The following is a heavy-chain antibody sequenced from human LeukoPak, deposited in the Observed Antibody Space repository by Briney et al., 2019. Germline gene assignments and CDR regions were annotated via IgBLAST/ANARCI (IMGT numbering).Heavy chain of an antibody. CDR3: AKHSGCSSTSCFHPYNWFDP. V-gene: IGHV3-23*01. Sequence: PGGPLRLSCAASGFAFSSYAMSWVRQAPGKGLEWVSAISGSGGSTYYADSVKGRFTISRDNSKNTLYLQMNSLRAEDTAVYYCAKHSGCSSTSCFHPYNWFDPWGQGTLVTVSS. J-gene: IGHJ5*02. CDR2: ISGSGGST. CDR1: GFAFSSYA. D-gene: IGHD2-2*01.